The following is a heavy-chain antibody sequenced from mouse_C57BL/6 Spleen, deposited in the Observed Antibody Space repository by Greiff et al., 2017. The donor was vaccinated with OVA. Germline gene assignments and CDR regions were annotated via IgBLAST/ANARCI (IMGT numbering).Heavy chain of an antibody. CDR2: IDPSDSYT. CDR1: GYTFTSYW. Sequence: VQLQQPGAELVMPGASVKLSCKASGYTFTSYWMHWVKQRPGQGLEWIGVIDPSDSYTNYNQKFKGKSTLTVDKSSSTAYMQLSSLTSEDSAVYYCALLTFDYWGQGTTLTVSS. D-gene: IGHD4-1*01. CDR3: ALLTFDY. J-gene: IGHJ2*01. V-gene: IGHV1-69*01.